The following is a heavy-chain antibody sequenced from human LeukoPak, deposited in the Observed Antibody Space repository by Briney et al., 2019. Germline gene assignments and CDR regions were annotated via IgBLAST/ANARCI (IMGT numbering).Heavy chain of an antibody. Sequence: SETLSLTCAVYGGSFSGYYWSWIRQPPGKGLEWIGEINHSGSTNYNPSLKSRVTISVDTSKNQFSLKLSSVTAADTAVYYCARRQRYCSGGSCRPFDYWGQGTLVTVSS. J-gene: IGHJ4*02. CDR1: GGSFSGYY. D-gene: IGHD2-15*01. CDR3: ARRQRYCSGGSCRPFDY. CDR2: INHSGST. V-gene: IGHV4-34*01.